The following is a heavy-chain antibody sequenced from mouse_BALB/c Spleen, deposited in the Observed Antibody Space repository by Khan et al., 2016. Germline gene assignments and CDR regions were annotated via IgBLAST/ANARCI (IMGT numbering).Heavy chain of an antibody. Sequence: VQLQQSGAELVKPGASVKLSCTVSGFNIKDTYIHWVKQRPEQGLDWIGRIDPADDNTRYDPKFQGKATITADTSSNTAYLQLSSLTSEDTAVYYCARGVYDYGFAYWGQGTLVTVSA. CDR1: GFNIKDTY. CDR3: ARGVYDYGFAY. V-gene: IGHV14-3*02. J-gene: IGHJ3*01. CDR2: IDPADDNT. D-gene: IGHD2-4*01.